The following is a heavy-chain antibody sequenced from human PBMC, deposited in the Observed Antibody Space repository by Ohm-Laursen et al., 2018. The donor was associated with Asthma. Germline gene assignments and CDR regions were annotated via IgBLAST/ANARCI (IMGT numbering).Heavy chain of an antibody. J-gene: IGHJ4*02. CDR1: GSFPGYF. V-gene: IGHV4-34*01. CDR2: INHIGEA. CDR3: ARGRTLRH. Sequence: SETLSLTCTVYGSFPGYFWTWVRQSPEMGLEWIGEINHIGEAYYNPSLASRVTMSVDTSKKQFSLNLTSVTAADTAIYSCARGRTLRHWAQGTLVTVSS.